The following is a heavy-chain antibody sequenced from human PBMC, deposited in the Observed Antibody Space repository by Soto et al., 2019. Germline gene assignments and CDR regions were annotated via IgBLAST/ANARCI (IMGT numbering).Heavy chain of an antibody. D-gene: IGHD3-10*01. V-gene: IGHV5-51*01. J-gene: IGHJ4*02. Sequence: GESLKISCKGSAYSFINYWIGWVRQMPGKGLEWMGIIYPGDSDTRYSPSFQGQVTISVDKSISTAYLQWSSLKASDSAMYYCARRRFGESRGFDYWGQGTLVTVSS. CDR1: AYSFINYW. CDR2: IYPGDSDT. CDR3: ARRRFGESRGFDY.